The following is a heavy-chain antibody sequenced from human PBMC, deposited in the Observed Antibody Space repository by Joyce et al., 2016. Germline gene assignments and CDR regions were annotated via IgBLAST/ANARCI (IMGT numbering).Heavy chain of an antibody. CDR2: IYFSGST. J-gene: IGHJ4*02. CDR3: ARGNGDFWSGYYNYFDY. D-gene: IGHD3-3*01. CDR1: GGSISSGDYY. Sequence: QVQLQESGPGLVKPSQTLSLTCTVSGGSISSGDYYWSGVRQSPGKGLEWIGYIYFSGSTHRNTSLKSRLTISADTSKNQFSLKVRSVTAADTAVYYCARGNGDFWSGYYNYFDYWGQGILVTVSS. V-gene: IGHV4-30-4*01.